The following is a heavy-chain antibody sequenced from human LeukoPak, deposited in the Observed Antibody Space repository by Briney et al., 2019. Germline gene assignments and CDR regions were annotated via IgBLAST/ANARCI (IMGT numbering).Heavy chain of an antibody. CDR1: GYTFTSYY. V-gene: IGHV1-46*01. D-gene: IGHD2-8*01. CDR2: INPSGGST. CDR3: ARALFRFYCTNGVCYAAYFDY. J-gene: IGHJ4*02. Sequence: ASVKVSCKASGYTFTSYYMHWVRQAPGQGLEWMGIINPSGGSTSYAQKFQGRVTMTRDTSTSTVYMELSSLRSEDTAVYYCARALFRFYCTNGVCYAAYFDYWGQGTLVTVSS.